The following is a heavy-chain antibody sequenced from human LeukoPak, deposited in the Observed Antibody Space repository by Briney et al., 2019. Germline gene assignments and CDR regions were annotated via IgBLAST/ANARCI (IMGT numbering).Heavy chain of an antibody. D-gene: IGHD2-2*01. V-gene: IGHV4-34*01. CDR1: GGSFSTFY. Sequence: SETLSLTCSVYGGSFSTFYWNWIRQPPGKGLEWVGEVNHSGSTYYNPSLKSRVTFSVDTSKKQFSLKLTSVTAADTAVYCARAANCSSTNCYGFDYWGQGTLVTVSS. J-gene: IGHJ4*02. CDR3: ARAANCSSTNCYGFDY. CDR2: VNHSGST.